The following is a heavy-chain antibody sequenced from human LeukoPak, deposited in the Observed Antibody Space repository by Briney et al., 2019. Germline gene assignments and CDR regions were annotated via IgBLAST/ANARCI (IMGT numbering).Heavy chain of an antibody. CDR2: IYHSGST. Sequence: PSETLSLTCTVSGYSISSGYYWGWIRQPPGKGLEWIGSIYHSGSTYYNPSLKSRVTIAVDTSKNQFSLKLSSVTAADTAVYYCASSVRGYCSGGSCPNWFDPWGQGTLVTVSS. J-gene: IGHJ5*02. CDR1: GYSISSGYY. V-gene: IGHV4-38-2*02. D-gene: IGHD2-15*01. CDR3: ASSVRGYCSGGSCPNWFDP.